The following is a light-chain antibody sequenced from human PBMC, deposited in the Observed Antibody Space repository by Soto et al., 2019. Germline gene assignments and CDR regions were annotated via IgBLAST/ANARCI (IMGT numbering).Light chain of an antibody. CDR3: QQRGNRPPWT. CDR2: GAS. Sequence: EIVLTQSPATLSLSPGETATLSCRASQSVSGYIGWYQQKPGQAPRLLIYGASSRATGIPDRFSGSGSGTDFTLTISSLEPEDFAVYYCQQRGNRPPWTFGQGTKVDIK. CDR1: QSVSGY. J-gene: IGKJ1*01. V-gene: IGKV3-11*01.